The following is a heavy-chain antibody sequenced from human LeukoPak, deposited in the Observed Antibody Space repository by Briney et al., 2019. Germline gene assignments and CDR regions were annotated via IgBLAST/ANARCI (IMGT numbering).Heavy chain of an antibody. J-gene: IGHJ6*03. CDR1: GGSFSGYY. V-gene: IGHV4-34*01. Sequence: KASETLSLTCAVYGGSFSGYYWSWIRQPPGKGLEWIGEINHSGSTNYNPSLKSRVTISVDTSKNQFSLKLSSVTAADTAVYYCARGGLAGGYYYYYYMDVWGKGTTVTVSS. D-gene: IGHD3-16*01. CDR3: ARGGLAGGYYYYYYMDV. CDR2: INHSGST.